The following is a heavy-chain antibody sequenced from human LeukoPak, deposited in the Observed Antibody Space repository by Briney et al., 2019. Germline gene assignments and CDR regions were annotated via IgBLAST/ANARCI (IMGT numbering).Heavy chain of an antibody. V-gene: IGHV3-48*03. CDR2: INSDGTTI. J-gene: IGHJ4*02. CDR3: ARERAVAGAGFDY. Sequence: GGSLRLSCAASGFTFTSYEMNWVRQAPGKRLEWVSYINSDGTTIYYADSVKGRFTISRDYAKSSLYLQMNSLRAEDTAIYYCARERAVAGAGFDYWGQGTLVTVSS. CDR1: GFTFTSYE. D-gene: IGHD6-19*01.